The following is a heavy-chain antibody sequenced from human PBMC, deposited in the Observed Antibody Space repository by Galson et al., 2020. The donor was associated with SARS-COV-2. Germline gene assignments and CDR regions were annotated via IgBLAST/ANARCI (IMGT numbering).Heavy chain of an antibody. CDR2: IRSKTNTYAA. CDR3: TRISEYDFRSGPYYYYYLDV. D-gene: IGHD3-3*01. Sequence: ASGFSFSGSAVHWVRQASGKELEWVGRIRSKTNTYAAAYGASVKGRFTISRDDSKNTAYLQMKSLKTEDTAVYHCTRISEYDFRSGPYYYYYLDVWGKGTTVTVSS. J-gene: IGHJ6*03. CDR1: GFSFSGSA. V-gene: IGHV3-73*01.